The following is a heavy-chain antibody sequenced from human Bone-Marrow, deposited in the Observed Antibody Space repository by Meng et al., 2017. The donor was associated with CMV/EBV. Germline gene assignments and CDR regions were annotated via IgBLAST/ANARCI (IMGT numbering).Heavy chain of an antibody. CDR2: INPNSGGT. Sequence: ASVKVSCKASGYTFTSYGISWVRQAPGQGLEWMGWINPNSGGTNYAQRFQGRVTMTRDTSISTAYMELSRLRSDDTAVYYCARDPSLRRFLEWLLDYWGQGTLVTVSS. J-gene: IGHJ4*02. V-gene: IGHV1-2*02. D-gene: IGHD3-3*01. CDR1: GYTFTSYG. CDR3: ARDPSLRRFLEWLLDY.